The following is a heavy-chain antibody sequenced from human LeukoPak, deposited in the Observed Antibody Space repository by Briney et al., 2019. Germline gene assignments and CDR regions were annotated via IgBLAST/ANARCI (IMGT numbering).Heavy chain of an antibody. D-gene: IGHD2-8*01. Sequence: PGGSLRLSCAASGLTFSSYGMQWVRQAPGKGPEWVAFIRYDGSNKYYADSVKGRFTISRDNSKNTLYLQMNSLRVEDTAVYYCARDTAWYTAHYYMDVWGKGTTVTVSS. CDR2: IRYDGSNK. J-gene: IGHJ6*03. V-gene: IGHV3-30*02. CDR3: ARDTAWYTAHYYMDV. CDR1: GLTFSSYG.